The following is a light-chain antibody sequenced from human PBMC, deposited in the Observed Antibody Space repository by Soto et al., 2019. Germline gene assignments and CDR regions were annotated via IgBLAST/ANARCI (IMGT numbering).Light chain of an antibody. CDR1: QSVSSSH. J-gene: IGKJ4*01. CDR3: QHYGNSLT. CDR2: GAS. Sequence: DIVLTQSPGTLSLSPGESVTLSCRASQSVSSSHLAWYQQKPGQAPRLFIYGASRRATGIPDRFSGSGSGTDFNLTISRLQPEDFAVYSCQHYGNSLTFGGGTKVEIK. V-gene: IGKV3-20*01.